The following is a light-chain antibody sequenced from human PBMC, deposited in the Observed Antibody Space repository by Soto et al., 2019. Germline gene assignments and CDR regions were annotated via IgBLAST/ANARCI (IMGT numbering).Light chain of an antibody. CDR1: QSVDSS. Sequence: DIVLTQSPATLSLSPGERAALSCRASQSVDSSLAWFQQKPGQAPRPLIYDASNRATGIPARFSGSGSGTDFTLTISSLEPEDFAVYYCQQRGSWPQLTFGGGTKVDIK. CDR2: DAS. J-gene: IGKJ4*01. CDR3: QQRGSWPQLT. V-gene: IGKV3-11*01.